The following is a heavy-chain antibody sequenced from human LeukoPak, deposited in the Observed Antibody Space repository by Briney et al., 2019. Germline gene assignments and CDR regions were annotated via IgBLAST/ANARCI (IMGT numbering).Heavy chain of an antibody. CDR3: AKEGRSLQTY. V-gene: IGHV3-7*03. Sequence: GGSLRLSCAASGFMFSSNWMSWVRLAPGKGLKWVANIKEDGTETYYVDSVKGRFTISRDNAKNSLYLQMNSLRVEDTAVYYCAKEGRSLQTYWGQGTLVTVSS. CDR1: GFMFSSNW. CDR2: IKEDGTET. J-gene: IGHJ4*02. D-gene: IGHD5-24*01.